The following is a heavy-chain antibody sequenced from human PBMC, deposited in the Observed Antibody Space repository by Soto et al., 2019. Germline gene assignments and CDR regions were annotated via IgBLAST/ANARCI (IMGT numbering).Heavy chain of an antibody. Sequence: NPSETLSLTCTVSGGSISSYYWSWIRQPPGKGLEWIGYIYYSGSTNYNPSLKSRVTISVDTSKNQFSLKLSSVTAADTAVYYCARDSVSVTRSYYYYGMDVWGQGTTVTVSS. CDR2: IYYSGST. CDR3: ARDSVSVTRSYYYYGMDV. J-gene: IGHJ6*02. V-gene: IGHV4-59*01. CDR1: GGSISSYY. D-gene: IGHD4-17*01.